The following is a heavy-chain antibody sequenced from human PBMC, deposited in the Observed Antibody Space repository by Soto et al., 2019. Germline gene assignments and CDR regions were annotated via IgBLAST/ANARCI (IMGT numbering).Heavy chain of an antibody. J-gene: IGHJ5*02. CDR2: ISSSSSSI. D-gene: IGHD3-22*01. Sequence: EVQLVESGGGLVKPGGSLRLSCAASGFTFSAYNMNWVRQAPGKGLEWVSSISSSSSSIYYADSVKGRFTISSDNAKTSLSLQMNSLRAEDTAVYYCARADYYDSSAYYFSGWFDPWGQGTLVTVSS. CDR3: ARADYYDSSAYYFSGWFDP. CDR1: GFTFSAYN. V-gene: IGHV3-21*01.